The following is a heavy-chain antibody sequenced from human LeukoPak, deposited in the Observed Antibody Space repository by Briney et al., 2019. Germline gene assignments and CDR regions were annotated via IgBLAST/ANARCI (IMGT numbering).Heavy chain of an antibody. CDR2: IYSGGST. D-gene: IGHD3-10*01. J-gene: IGHJ4*02. Sequence: GGSLRLSCAASGFTFSGYAMSWVRQAPGKGLEWVSVIYSGGSTYYADSVKGRFTISRDNSKNTLYLQMNSLRAEDTAVYYCARGAYYYGSSFDYWGQGTLVTVSS. CDR1: GFTFSGYA. CDR3: ARGAYYYGSSFDY. V-gene: IGHV3-66*01.